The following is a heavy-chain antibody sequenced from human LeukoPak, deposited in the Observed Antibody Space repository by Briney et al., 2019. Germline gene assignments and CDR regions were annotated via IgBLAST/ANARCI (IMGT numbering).Heavy chain of an antibody. V-gene: IGHV3-30*18. CDR3: AKDVSWNWFDP. CDR1: GYTFTAYY. Sequence: SCKASGYTFTAYYMHWVRQAPGKGLEWVAVISYDGSNKYYADSVKGRFTISRDNSKNTLYLQMNTLRAEDTAVYYCAKDVSWNWFDPWGQGTLVTVSS. J-gene: IGHJ5*02. CDR2: ISYDGSNK.